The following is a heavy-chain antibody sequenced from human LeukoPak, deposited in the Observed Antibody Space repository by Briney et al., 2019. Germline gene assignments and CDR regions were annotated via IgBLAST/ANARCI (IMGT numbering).Heavy chain of an antibody. CDR3: ARGWCSGGSCRYPARYYYGMDV. J-gene: IGHJ6*04. V-gene: IGHV4-34*01. D-gene: IGHD2-15*01. Sequence: PSETLSLTCAVYGGSFSGYYWSWIRQPPGKGLEWLGEINHSGSTNYNPSLKSRVTISVDTSKNQFSLKLSSVTAADTAVYYCARGWCSGGSCRYPARYYYGMDVWGKGTTVTVSS. CDR2: INHSGST. CDR1: GGSFSGYY.